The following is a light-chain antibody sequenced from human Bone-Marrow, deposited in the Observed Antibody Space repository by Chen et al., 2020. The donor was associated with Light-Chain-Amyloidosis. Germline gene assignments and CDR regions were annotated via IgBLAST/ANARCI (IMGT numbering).Light chain of an antibody. CDR2: DVS. Sequence: QSALTQPASVSGSPGQSITISCTGTSSDVGGYNYVSWYQQHPGNAPKLMIYDVSNRPSGVSIRFASASSSHTHPPTISERQADAEAVYYGRTYTNISTPWVFAGGTKLTAL. CDR3: RTYTNISTPWV. J-gene: IGLJ3*02. V-gene: IGLV2-14*01. CDR1: SSDVGGYNY.